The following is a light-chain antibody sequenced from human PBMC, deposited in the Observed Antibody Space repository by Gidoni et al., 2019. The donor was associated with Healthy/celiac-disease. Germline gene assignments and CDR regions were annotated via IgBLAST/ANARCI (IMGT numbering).Light chain of an antibody. J-gene: IGLJ1*01. Sequence: SYVLTQPPSVLVAPGKTARITCGGNNIGSKSVHWYQQKPGQAPVLVIYYDSDRPSGIPERFSGSNSGNTATRTISRVEAGDEADYYCQVWDSSSDHFVFGTGTKVTVL. CDR2: YDS. V-gene: IGLV3-21*04. CDR1: NIGSKS. CDR3: QVWDSSSDHFV.